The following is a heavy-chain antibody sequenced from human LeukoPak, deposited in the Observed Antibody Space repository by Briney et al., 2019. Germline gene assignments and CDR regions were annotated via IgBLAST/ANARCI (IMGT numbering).Heavy chain of an antibody. J-gene: IGHJ5*02. CDR1: GGSFSGYY. CDR2: INHSGST. V-gene: IGHV4-34*01. D-gene: IGHD4-17*01. Sequence: SETLSLTCAVYGGSFSGYYWSWIRQPPGKGLEWIGEINHSGSTNYNPSLKSRVTISVDTSKNQFSLKLSSVTAADTAVYYCARTVPVTTVTTYWFDPWGQGTLVTVSS. CDR3: ARTVPVTTVTTYWFDP.